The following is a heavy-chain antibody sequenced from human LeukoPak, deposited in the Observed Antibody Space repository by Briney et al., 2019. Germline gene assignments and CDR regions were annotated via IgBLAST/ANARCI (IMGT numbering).Heavy chain of an antibody. CDR2: IIGSGGST. J-gene: IGHJ4*02. D-gene: IGHD3-3*01. V-gene: IGHV3-23*01. CDR3: AKATTYYDFWSGYSPDY. Sequence: GGSLRLSCAASGFTFSSYAMSWVRQAPGKGLEWVSAIIGSGGSTYYADSVKGRFTISRDNSKNTLYLQMNSLRAEDTAVYYCAKATTYYDFWSGYSPDYWGQGTLVTVSS. CDR1: GFTFSSYA.